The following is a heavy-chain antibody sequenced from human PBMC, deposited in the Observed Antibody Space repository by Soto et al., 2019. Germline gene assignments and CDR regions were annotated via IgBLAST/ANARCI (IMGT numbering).Heavy chain of an antibody. D-gene: IGHD6-13*01. Sequence: ASVKVSCKASDYTFTSFGINWVRQAPGQGLEWMGWISAYNGNTNYAQKFQDRVTLTTDTSTSTAYMELRSLRSDDTAVYYCARSHWQQDYIEGFDFWGQGTLVTVSS. V-gene: IGHV1-18*04. CDR1: DYTFTSFG. J-gene: IGHJ4*02. CDR2: ISAYNGNT. CDR3: ARSHWQQDYIEGFDF.